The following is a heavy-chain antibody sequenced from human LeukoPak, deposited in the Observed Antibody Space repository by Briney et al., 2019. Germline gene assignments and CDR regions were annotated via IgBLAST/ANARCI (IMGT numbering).Heavy chain of an antibody. D-gene: IGHD3-10*01. Sequence: SETLSLTCTVSGGSISSGDYYWSWIRQPPGKGLEWIGYIYYSGSTYYNPSLKSRVTISVDTSKNQFSLKLSSVTAADTAVYYCARHVADYYGSGSTPDYWGQGTLVTVSS. J-gene: IGHJ4*02. V-gene: IGHV4-30-4*01. CDR1: GGSISSGDYY. CDR2: IYYSGST. CDR3: ARHVADYYGSGSTPDY.